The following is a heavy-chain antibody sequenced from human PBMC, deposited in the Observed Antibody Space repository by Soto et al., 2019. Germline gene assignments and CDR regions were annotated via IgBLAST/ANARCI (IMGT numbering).Heavy chain of an antibody. V-gene: IGHV1-8*01. Sequence: QVQLVQSGAEVKKPGASVKVSCKASGYTFTSYDINWVRQATGQGLEWMGWMNPNSGNTGYAQKFQGRVTMTRNTSISTADMELSSLRSEDTAVYYCARFDYGDYARPDDYWGQGTLVTVSS. CDR3: ARFDYGDYARPDDY. CDR1: GYTFTSYD. J-gene: IGHJ4*02. CDR2: MNPNSGNT. D-gene: IGHD4-17*01.